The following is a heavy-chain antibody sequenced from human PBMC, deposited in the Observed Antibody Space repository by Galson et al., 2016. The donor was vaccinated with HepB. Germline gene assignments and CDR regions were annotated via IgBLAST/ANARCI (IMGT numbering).Heavy chain of an antibody. CDR1: GFSLSSARMG. Sequence: PALVKPTQTLTLTCTVSGFSLSSARMGVSWIRQPPGKALEWLAQIFWNDEESYSTSLKSRLTISKDTSQNQVVLSMTNVDPVDTATYYCARIHLNALSGRPDAFDVWGQGTVVIVSS. CDR3: ARIHLNALSGRPDAFDV. J-gene: IGHJ3*01. D-gene: IGHD1-26*01. V-gene: IGHV2-26*02. CDR2: IFWNDEE.